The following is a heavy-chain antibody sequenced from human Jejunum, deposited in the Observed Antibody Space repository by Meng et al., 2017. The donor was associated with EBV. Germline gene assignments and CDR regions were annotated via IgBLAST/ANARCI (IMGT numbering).Heavy chain of an antibody. J-gene: IGHJ4*02. D-gene: IGHD5-24*01. CDR2: MSPDNGDT. Sequence: QGQLWQSGAEVKKPGASVKVSCKASGYTFTTHHINWVRQATGQGLEYMGWMSPDNGDTGYAQNFQGRLTMTRDTSISTAYMELSSLTSDDTAVYYCARGDGYNLYWGQGTLVTVSS. CDR3: ARGDGYNLY. CDR1: GYTFTTHH. V-gene: IGHV1-8*01.